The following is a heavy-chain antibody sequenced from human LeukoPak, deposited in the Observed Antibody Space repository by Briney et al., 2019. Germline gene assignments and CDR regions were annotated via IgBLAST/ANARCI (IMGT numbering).Heavy chain of an antibody. CDR3: AKDLASGRAHYFDY. V-gene: IGHV3-23*01. D-gene: IGHD6-13*01. J-gene: IGHJ4*02. CDR2: VSGSGGST. CDR1: GFTFSSYA. Sequence: GGSLRLSCAASGFTFSSYAMSWVRQAPGKGLEWVSAVSGSGGSTYYADSVKGRFTISRDNSKNTLYLQMNSLRAKDTAVYYCAKDLASGRAHYFDYWGQGTLVTVSS.